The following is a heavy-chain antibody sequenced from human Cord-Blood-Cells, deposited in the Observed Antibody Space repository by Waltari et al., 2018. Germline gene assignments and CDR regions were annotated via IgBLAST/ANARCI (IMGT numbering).Heavy chain of an antibody. CDR1: GGSISSSSYY. Sequence: QLQLQESGPGLVKPSETLSLTCTVSGGSISSSSYYWGWIRQPPGKGLEWIGSIYYSGSTYYNPSLKSRVTISVDTSKNQFSLKLSSVTAADTAVYYCARPGTTGRTGFDYWGQGTLVTVSS. D-gene: IGHD1-1*01. V-gene: IGHV4-39*07. CDR3: ARPGTTGRTGFDY. CDR2: IYYSGST. J-gene: IGHJ4*02.